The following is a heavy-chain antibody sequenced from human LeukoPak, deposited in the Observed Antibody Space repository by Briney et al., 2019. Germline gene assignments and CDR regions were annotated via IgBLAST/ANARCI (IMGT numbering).Heavy chain of an antibody. J-gene: IGHJ4*02. D-gene: IGHD6-19*01. CDR3: ARVPGSSGWNYYFDY. V-gene: IGHV3-48*04. CDR2: ISEGSSTI. CDR1: GFTFRTYS. Sequence: PGGSLRLSCAASGFTFRTYSMNWVRQAPGMGLEWVSYISEGSSTIYYADSVKGRFTISRDNTKNSLYLQMNSLRAEDTAVYYCARVPGSSGWNYYFDYWGQGTLVTVSS.